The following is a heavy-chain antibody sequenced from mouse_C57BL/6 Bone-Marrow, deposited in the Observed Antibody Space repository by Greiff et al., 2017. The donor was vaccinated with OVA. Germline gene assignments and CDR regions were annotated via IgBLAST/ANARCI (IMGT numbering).Heavy chain of an antibody. V-gene: IGHV14-2*01. CDR3: ARGEELLLYFDY. D-gene: IGHD1-1*01. Sequence: EVMLVESGAELVKPGASVKLSCTASGFNIKDYYMHWVKQRTEQGLEWIGRIDPEDGETKYAPKFQGKATITADTSSNTAYLQLSSLTSEDTAVYYCARGEELLLYFDYWGQGTTLTVSS. CDR1: GFNIKDYY. J-gene: IGHJ2*01. CDR2: IDPEDGET.